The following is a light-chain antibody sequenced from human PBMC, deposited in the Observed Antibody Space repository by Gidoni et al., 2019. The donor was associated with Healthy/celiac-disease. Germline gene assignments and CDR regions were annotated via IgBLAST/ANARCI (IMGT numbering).Light chain of an antibody. V-gene: IGKV1-9*01. Sequence: DIQLTQSPSFLSASVGDGVTITCRASQGISSYLAWYQQKPGKAPKLLIYAASTLQSGVPSRFSGSGSGTEFTLTISSLQPEDFATYYCQQLNSYPRTFGQXTKVEIK. CDR3: QQLNSYPRT. CDR2: AAS. J-gene: IGKJ1*01. CDR1: QGISSY.